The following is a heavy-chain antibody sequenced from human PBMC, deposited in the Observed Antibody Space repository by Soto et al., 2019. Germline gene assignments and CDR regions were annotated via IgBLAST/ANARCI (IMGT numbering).Heavy chain of an antibody. CDR1: GDSFLDYW. CDR3: ARHYICRGGDCYYYGMDV. V-gene: IGHV5-10-1*01. D-gene: IGHD3-16*01. J-gene: IGHJ6*02. CDR2: IDPSDSYR. Sequence: PGESLKISCKGSGDSFLDYWISWVRQMPGKGLEWMGRIDPSDSYRTYSPSFQGHVTISVDKSITTAYLQWSSLRASDTAIYYCARHYICRGGDCYYYGMDVWGQGTTVTVSS.